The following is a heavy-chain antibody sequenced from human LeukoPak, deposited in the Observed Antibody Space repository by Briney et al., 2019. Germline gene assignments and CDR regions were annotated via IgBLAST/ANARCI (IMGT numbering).Heavy chain of an antibody. J-gene: IGHJ4*02. D-gene: IGHD6-19*01. CDR3: ASSVEVAGGRCFDY. Sequence: GESLKISCKGSGYRFSSYWIGWVRQMPGKGLEWMGIIYPRDSDTRYSPSFQGQVTISVDKSISTAYLQWGSLEASDTAMYYCASSVEVAGGRCFDYWGQGTLVTVSS. CDR1: GYRFSSYW. V-gene: IGHV5-51*01. CDR2: IYPRDSDT.